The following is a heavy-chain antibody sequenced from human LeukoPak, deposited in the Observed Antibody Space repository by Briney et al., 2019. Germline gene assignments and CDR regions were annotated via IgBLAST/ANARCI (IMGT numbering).Heavy chain of an antibody. D-gene: IGHD3-10*01. V-gene: IGHV3-11*04. Sequence: GGSLRLSCAASGFTFSDYYMSWIRQAPGKGLEWVSYISSSGGSTYYADSVKGRFTISRDNSKNTLYLQMNSLRAEDTAVYYCARDPGDGSGSYYPEDYFDYWGQGTLVTVSS. CDR2: ISSSGGST. CDR1: GFTFSDYY. J-gene: IGHJ4*02. CDR3: ARDPGDGSGSYYPEDYFDY.